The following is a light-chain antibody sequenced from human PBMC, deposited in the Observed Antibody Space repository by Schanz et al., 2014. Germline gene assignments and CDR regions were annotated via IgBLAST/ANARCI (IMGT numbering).Light chain of an antibody. CDR1: QSVSSN. CDR3: QQRSNWPT. J-gene: IGKJ3*01. CDR2: DAS. V-gene: IGKV3-11*01. Sequence: EIVMTQSPATLSVSPGERATLSCRASQSVSSNLAWYQQKPGQAPRLLIYDASNRATGIPARFSGSGSGTDFPLTISSLEPDXFAVYYCQQRSNWPTFGPGTKVDIK.